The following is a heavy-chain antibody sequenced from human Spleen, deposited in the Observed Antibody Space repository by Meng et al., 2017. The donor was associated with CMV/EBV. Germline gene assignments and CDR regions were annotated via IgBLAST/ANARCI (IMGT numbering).Heavy chain of an antibody. Sequence: SVKVSCKASGGTFSSYAISWVRQAPGQGLEWMGGIIPIFGTANYAQKFQGRVTITTDESTSTAYMELSSLRSEDTAVYYCASGIDVSLDSSSSSDYYYYGMDVWGQGTTVTVSS. CDR3: ASGIDVSLDSSSSSDYYYYGMDV. CDR1: GGTFSSYA. V-gene: IGHV1-69*05. D-gene: IGHD6-6*01. J-gene: IGHJ6*02. CDR2: IIPIFGTA.